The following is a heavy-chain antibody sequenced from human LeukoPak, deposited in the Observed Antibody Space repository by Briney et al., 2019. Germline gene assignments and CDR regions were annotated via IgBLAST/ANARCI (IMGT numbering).Heavy chain of an antibody. D-gene: IGHD3-10*01. V-gene: IGHV3-30*18. CDR3: AKESPIYGSGSYRRLDY. CDR1: GFTFTRRG. Sequence: GGSLRLSCAASGFTFTRRGMHWVRQAPGKGLEWVAVISYDGSDKYYADSVKGRFTISRDNSKNTLYLQMNSLRAEDTAVYYCAKESPIYGSGSYRRLDYWGQGTLVTVSS. J-gene: IGHJ4*02. CDR2: ISYDGSDK.